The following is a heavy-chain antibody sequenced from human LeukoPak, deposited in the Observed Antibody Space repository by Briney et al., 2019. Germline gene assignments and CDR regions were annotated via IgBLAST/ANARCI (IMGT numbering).Heavy chain of an antibody. D-gene: IGHD3-16*02. CDR2: ISAYNGNT. V-gene: IGHV1-18*04. Sequence: GASVKVSCKASGYTFTGYYMHWVRQAPGQGLEWMGWISAYNGNTNYAQKLQGRVTMTTDTSTSTAYMELRSLRSDDTAVYYCARLELDYDYVWGSYRPNWFDPWGQGTLVTVSS. CDR3: ARLELDYDYVWGSYRPNWFDP. CDR1: GYTFTGYY. J-gene: IGHJ5*02.